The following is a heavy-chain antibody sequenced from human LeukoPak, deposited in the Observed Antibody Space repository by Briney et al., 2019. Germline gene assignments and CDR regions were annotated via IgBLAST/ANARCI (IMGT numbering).Heavy chain of an antibody. J-gene: IGHJ6*03. Sequence: GGSLRLSCAASGFTFSSYSMNWVRQAPGKGLEWVSSISSSSSYIYYADSVKGRLTISRDNAKNSLYLQTNSLRAEDTAVYYCARGIGSGYYYYYMDVWGKGTTVTVSS. D-gene: IGHD6-19*01. CDR2: ISSSSSYI. CDR3: ARGIGSGYYYYYMDV. CDR1: GFTFSSYS. V-gene: IGHV3-21*01.